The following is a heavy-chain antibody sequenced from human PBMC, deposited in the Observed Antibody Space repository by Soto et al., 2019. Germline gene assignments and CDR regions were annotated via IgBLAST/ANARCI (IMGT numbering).Heavy chain of an antibody. V-gene: IGHV3-23*01. J-gene: IGHJ4*02. CDR2: ISGSGSST. CDR1: GFTFSNYA. Sequence: GESLKISCAASGFTFSNYAMSWVRQAPGKGLEWVSEISGSGSSTYYADSVKGRFTISRDSAKNSLYLQMNSLRAEETAVYYCARVLDGYNFSPFDYWGQGTLVTVSS. D-gene: IGHD5-12*01. CDR3: ARVLDGYNFSPFDY.